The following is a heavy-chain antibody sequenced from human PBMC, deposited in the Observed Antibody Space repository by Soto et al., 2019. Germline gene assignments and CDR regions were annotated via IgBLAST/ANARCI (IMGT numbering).Heavy chain of an antibody. CDR1: GGSISSYY. CDR3: ARDLGDYVWGTFGY. V-gene: IGHV4-59*01. CDR2: IYYSGST. D-gene: IGHD3-16*01. Sequence: SETLSLTCTVSGGSISSYYWSWIRQPPGKGLEWIGYIYYSGSTNYNPSLKSRVTISVDTSKNQFSLKLSSVTAADTAVYYCARDLGDYVWGTFGYWGQGTLVTVSS. J-gene: IGHJ4*02.